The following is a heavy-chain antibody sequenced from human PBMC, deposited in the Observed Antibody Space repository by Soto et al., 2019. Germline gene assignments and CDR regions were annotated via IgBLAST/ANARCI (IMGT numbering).Heavy chain of an antibody. CDR3: ARDMYSSDYFVKWFEP. CDR2: ISHDGINK. D-gene: IGHD6-19*01. CDR1: GFSFSSYA. Sequence: QVRLVESGGGVVQPGRSLRLSCTASGFSFSSYAIYWFRQPPGKGREWVAVISHDGINKHYADSVKGRVTVSRDNSNHSLDLQLNSLRGEDTAMYYCARDMYSSDYFVKWFEPWGQGTLVTVSS. V-gene: IGHV3-30-3*01. J-gene: IGHJ5*02.